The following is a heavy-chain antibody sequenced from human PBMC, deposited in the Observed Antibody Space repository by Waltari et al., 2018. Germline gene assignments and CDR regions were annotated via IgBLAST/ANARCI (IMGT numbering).Heavy chain of an antibody. CDR2: IHYSGSR. CDR1: GGSTSTYY. Sequence: QVQLQESGPGLVKPSETLSLTCTVSGGSTSTYYWSWVRQSPGKGLEWIGYIHYSGSRSYNPSLRSRVAISLDTPNNQFSLRLRSVTAADAAIYYCARADTSTSYFYYYMDVWGKGTTVTVSS. CDR3: ARADTSTSYFYYYMDV. D-gene: IGHD1-26*01. J-gene: IGHJ6*03. V-gene: IGHV4-59*01.